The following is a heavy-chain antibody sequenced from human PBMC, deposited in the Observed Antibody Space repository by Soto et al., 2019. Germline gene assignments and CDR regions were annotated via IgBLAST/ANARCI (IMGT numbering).Heavy chain of an antibody. Sequence: GASVKVSCKASGYTFTGYYMHWVRQAPGQGLEWMGWINPNSGGTNYAQKFQGRVTMTRDTSISTAYMELSRLRSDDTAVYYCASTEQFGELSSPYYCYYYGMDVWGQGTTVTVSS. J-gene: IGHJ6*02. CDR2: INPNSGGT. CDR1: GYTFTGYY. D-gene: IGHD3-10*01. CDR3: ASTEQFGELSSPYYCYYYGMDV. V-gene: IGHV1-2*02.